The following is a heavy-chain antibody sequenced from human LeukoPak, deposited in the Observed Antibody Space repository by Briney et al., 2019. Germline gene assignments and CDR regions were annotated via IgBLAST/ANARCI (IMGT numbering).Heavy chain of an antibody. CDR1: GFTFSSYA. J-gene: IGHJ4*02. Sequence: GWSLRLSCAPSGFTFSSYAMSWVRPAPGKGLEWVSAISGSGGSTYYADSVKGRFTISRDNSKNTLYLQMNSLRADDTAVYYCAKDAIYVLRWFVELFQFDYWGQGTLVTVSS. D-gene: IGHD3-10*01. CDR3: AKDAIYVLRWFVELFQFDY. V-gene: IGHV3-23*01. CDR2: ISGSGGST.